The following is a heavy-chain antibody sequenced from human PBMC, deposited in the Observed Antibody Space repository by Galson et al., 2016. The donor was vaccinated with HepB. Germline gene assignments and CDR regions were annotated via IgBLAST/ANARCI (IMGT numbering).Heavy chain of an antibody. D-gene: IGHD2-15*01. CDR3: SRDSGPQHCSGDNCFGYNWSDP. CDR1: GFTLTSYA. Sequence: SLRLSCAASGFTLTSYAMHWVRQAPGTGLEWVAVISFHGKDEFYSDSLKGRFTISRDNSKNTVYLQMNSLRSEDTAVYFCSRDSGPQHCSGDNCFGYNWSDPWGQGTLVTVSS. CDR2: ISFHGKDE. V-gene: IGHV3-30*04. J-gene: IGHJ5*02.